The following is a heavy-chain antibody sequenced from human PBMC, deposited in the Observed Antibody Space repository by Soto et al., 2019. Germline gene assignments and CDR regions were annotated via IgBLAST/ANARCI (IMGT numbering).Heavy chain of an antibody. J-gene: IGHJ4*02. CDR3: AKDHGSGSYYSYFDY. CDR1: GFTFSSYA. D-gene: IGHD3-10*01. V-gene: IGHV3-23*01. Sequence: SLRLSCAASGFTFSSYAMSWVRQAPGKGLEWVSAISGSGGSTYYADSVKGRFTISRDNSKNTLYLQMNSLRAEDTAVYYCAKDHGSGSYYSYFDYWGQGTLVTVSS. CDR2: ISGSGGST.